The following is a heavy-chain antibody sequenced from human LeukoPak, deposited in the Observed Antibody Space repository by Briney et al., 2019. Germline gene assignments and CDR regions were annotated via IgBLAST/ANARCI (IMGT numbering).Heavy chain of an antibody. V-gene: IGHV4-34*01. CDR1: GGSFSGFY. CDR2: INHSRST. CDR3: ARVPKYFDL. J-gene: IGHJ2*01. Sequence: SETLSLTCAVYGGSFSGFYWTWIRQPPGKGLEWIEQINHSRSTHYNPSLKSRVTISVDTSKNQFSLKLSSVTAADTAVYYCARVPKYFDLWGRGTLVTVSS.